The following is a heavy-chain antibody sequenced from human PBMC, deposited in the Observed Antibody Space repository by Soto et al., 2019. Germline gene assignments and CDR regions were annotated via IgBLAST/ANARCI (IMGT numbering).Heavy chain of an antibody. CDR2: IRSKANSYAT. J-gene: IGHJ5*02. CDR1: GFTFSGSA. D-gene: IGHD6-6*01. CDR3: TTSQSIAGP. V-gene: IGHV3-73*01. Sequence: GSLRLSCTASGFTFSGSAMHWVRQASGKGLEWVGLIRSKANSYATAYAASVKGRFTISRDDSKNTAYLQMNSLKTEDTAVYYCTTSQSIAGPWGQGTLVTVYS.